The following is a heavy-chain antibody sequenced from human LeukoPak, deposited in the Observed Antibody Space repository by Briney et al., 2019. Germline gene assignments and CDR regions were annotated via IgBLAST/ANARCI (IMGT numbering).Heavy chain of an antibody. D-gene: IGHD3-16*01. CDR3: ERGIYGGVFIVYYYYYRDV. CDR1: GFSFSTYW. V-gene: IGHV3-7*04. CDR2: IKQDGGEK. Sequence: PGGSLRLSCVASGFSFSTYWMSWVRQAPGKGLEWVANIKQDGGEKYYVDSVKGRFTISRDNAKNSVYLQMNRLRVEDTAVYYCERGIYGGVFIVYYYYYRDVWGKGPPVTVPS. J-gene: IGHJ6*03.